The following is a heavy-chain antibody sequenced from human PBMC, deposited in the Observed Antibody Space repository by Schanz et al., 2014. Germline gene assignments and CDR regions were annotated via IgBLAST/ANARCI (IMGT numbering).Heavy chain of an antibody. CDR3: ARLDSSSWYPRY. D-gene: IGHD6-13*01. V-gene: IGHV3-48*04. J-gene: IGHJ4*02. CDR1: GFTFSIYG. Sequence: EVQLVESGGGLVQPGGSLRLSCAASGFTFSIYGMSWVRQAPGKGLEWVSRMIGSGSSVFYADSVKGRFTTSRDNGKKSMYLQMNSLRAEDTAVYYCARLDSSSWYPRYWGQGTLVTVSS. CDR2: MIGSGSSV.